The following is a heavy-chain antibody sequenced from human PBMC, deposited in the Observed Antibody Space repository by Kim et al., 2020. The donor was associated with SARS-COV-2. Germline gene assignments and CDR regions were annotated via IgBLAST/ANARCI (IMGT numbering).Heavy chain of an antibody. V-gene: IGHV3-30*18. Sequence: GGSLRLSCAASGFTFSSYGMHWVRQAPGKGLEWVAVISYDGSNKYYADSVKGRFTISRDNSKNTLYLQMNSLRAEDTAVYYCAKGGGRYGDYVRSSPFDYWGQGTLVTVSS. J-gene: IGHJ4*02. D-gene: IGHD4-17*01. CDR1: GFTFSSYG. CDR2: ISYDGSNK. CDR3: AKGGGRYGDYVRSSPFDY.